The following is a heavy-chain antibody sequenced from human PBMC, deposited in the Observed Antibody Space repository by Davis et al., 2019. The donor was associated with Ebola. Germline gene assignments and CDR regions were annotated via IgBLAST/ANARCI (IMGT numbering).Heavy chain of an antibody. Sequence: ASVKVSCKASGYTFTSYGISWVRQAPGQGLEWMGWISAYNGNTNYAQKLQGRVTMTTDTSTSTAYMELRSLRSEDTAVYYCARDPGSSSSGYYYGMDVWGQGTTVTVSS. D-gene: IGHD6-6*01. CDR3: ARDPGSSSSGYYYGMDV. CDR2: ISAYNGNT. J-gene: IGHJ6*02. CDR1: GYTFTSYG. V-gene: IGHV1-18*01.